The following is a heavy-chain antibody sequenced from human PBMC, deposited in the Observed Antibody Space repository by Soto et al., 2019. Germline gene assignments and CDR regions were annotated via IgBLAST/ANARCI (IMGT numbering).Heavy chain of an antibody. Sequence: QVHLVESGGGVVQPGGSLRLSCAASGFTINRNDMYWVRQAPGKGLEWVAVMSFDGNHQHYADSVKGRFTISRDNSKNTLSLEKNSLRRDDTAVYYCASCKRFPRVGADYSALDVWAQGPTVIVPS. CDR2: MSFDGNHQ. J-gene: IGHJ6*02. D-gene: IGHD3-3*01. CDR3: ASCKRFPRVGADYSALDV. V-gene: IGHV3-30*03. CDR1: GFTINRND.